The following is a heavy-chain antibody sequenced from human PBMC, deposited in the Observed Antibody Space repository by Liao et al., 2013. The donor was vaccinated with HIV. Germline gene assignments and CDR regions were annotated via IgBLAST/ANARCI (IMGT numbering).Heavy chain of an antibody. CDR1: GGSFSGYY. Sequence: QVQLQQWGAGLLKPSETLSLTCAVYGGSFSGYYWSWIRQPPGKGLEWIGEINHSGSTNYNPSLKSLFTISVDTSKNHFSLKLISVTAADTAVYYCAREVPITMVRGAVYYYYYMDVWGKGTTVTVSS. CDR2: INHSGST. V-gene: IGHV4-34*01. CDR3: AREVPITMVRGAVYYYYYMDV. J-gene: IGHJ6*03. D-gene: IGHD3-10*01.